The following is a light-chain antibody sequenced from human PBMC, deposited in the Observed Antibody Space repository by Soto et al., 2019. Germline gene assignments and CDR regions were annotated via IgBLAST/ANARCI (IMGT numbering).Light chain of an antibody. V-gene: IGLV2-11*01. J-gene: IGLJ1*01. CDR2: DVS. Sequence: QSVLTQPRSVSGSPGQSVTISCTGTSSEVGAYNYVSWYPHPPAKAPKLMTYDVSKRPSGVPDRFPGSKSGNTASLTIPGLQAEDEADYYCCSYAENSGYVFGTGTKVTVL. CDR1: SSEVGAYNY. CDR3: CSYAENSGYV.